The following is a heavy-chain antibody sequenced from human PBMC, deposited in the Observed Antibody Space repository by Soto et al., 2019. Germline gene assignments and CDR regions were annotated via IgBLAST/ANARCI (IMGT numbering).Heavy chain of an antibody. CDR2: INPDGSNI. D-gene: IGHD2-2*01. CDR3: AKDSIVVVPAAMIFDY. J-gene: IGHJ4*02. V-gene: IGHV3-74*01. CDR1: GFTFSTYW. Sequence: GGSLRLSCAASGFTFSTYWMHWVRQTPERGLVCVSRINPDGSNIWYADSVRGRFTISRDNSKNTLYLQINSLRAEDTAVYYCAKDSIVVVPAAMIFDYWGQGTLVTVSS.